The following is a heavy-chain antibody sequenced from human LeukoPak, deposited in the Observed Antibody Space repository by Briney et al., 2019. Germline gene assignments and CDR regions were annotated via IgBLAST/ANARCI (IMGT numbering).Heavy chain of an antibody. D-gene: IGHD1-1*01. CDR2: INPSGGST. CDR3: ARDSGTTLFDY. Sequence: ASVKVSCKASGYTFTSYYMHWARQAPGRGLEWMGIINPSGGSTSYAQKFQGRVTMTRDTSTSTVYMELSSLRSEDTAVYYCARDSGTTLFDYWGQGTLVTVSS. J-gene: IGHJ4*02. V-gene: IGHV1-46*01. CDR1: GYTFTSYY.